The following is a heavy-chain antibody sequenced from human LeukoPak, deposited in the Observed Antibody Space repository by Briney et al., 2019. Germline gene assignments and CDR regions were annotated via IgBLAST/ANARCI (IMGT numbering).Heavy chain of an antibody. V-gene: IGHV1-69*10. J-gene: IGHJ1*01. D-gene: IGHD5-24*01. Sequence: GASVKVSCKASGGTFSGYAISWVRQAPGQGLEWMGGIIPILGIANYAQKFQGRVTITTDESTSIAYMELSSLRSEDTAVYYCARSAGDGYNEYFQHWGQGTLVTVSS. CDR3: ARSAGDGYNEYFQH. CDR1: GGTFSGYA. CDR2: IIPILGIA.